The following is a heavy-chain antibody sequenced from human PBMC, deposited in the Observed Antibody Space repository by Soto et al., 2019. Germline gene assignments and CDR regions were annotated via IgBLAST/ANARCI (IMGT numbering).Heavy chain of an antibody. D-gene: IGHD3-3*01. J-gene: IGHJ4*02. CDR3: VHSRRLGHQSGGNYYFWDS. V-gene: IGHV4-61*01. CDR1: GVSVSSGSFY. Sequence: SETLSLTCTVSGVSVSSGSFYWAWIRQPPGKGLEWIGFGSYSGTTNYKPSLKSRVTISVDTSRSQISLKVSSLTAADTATYYCVHSRRLGHQSGGNYYFWDSWGQGTLVTVSS. CDR2: GSYSGTT.